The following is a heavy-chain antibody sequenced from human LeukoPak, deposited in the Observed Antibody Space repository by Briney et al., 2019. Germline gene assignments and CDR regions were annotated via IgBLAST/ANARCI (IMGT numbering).Heavy chain of an antibody. CDR2: IFPDDSDT. CDR1: GYNFARYW. D-gene: IGHD3-22*01. V-gene: IGHV5-51*01. CDR3: ARHMHYHDGTGYGSLDY. Sequence: GESLKISCQGSGYNFARYWIGWVRQLPGKGPEWMAIIFPDDSDTRYSPSFQGQVTISADKSINTAYLQWDSLKASDSAIYYCARHMHYHDGTGYGSLDYWGQGTLVTASS. J-gene: IGHJ4*02.